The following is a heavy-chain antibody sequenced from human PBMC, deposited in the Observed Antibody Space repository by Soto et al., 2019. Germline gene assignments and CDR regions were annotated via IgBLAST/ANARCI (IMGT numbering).Heavy chain of an antibody. V-gene: IGHV2-5*02. CDR1: GFSLSTGGVG. D-gene: IGHD2-21*02. CDR2: IYWDDDK. J-gene: IGHJ6*02. CDR3: IQSRCGGDCLRSYASHYYYGVDV. Sequence: QITLKESGPTLVKPTQTLTLTCTFSGFSLSTGGVGVGWIRQPPGKALEWLALIYWDDDKRYTPSLRSRLTITKDTSKNHVVLTMTNMDPVDTATYYCIQSRCGGDCLRSYASHYYYGVDVWGQGTTVTVSS.